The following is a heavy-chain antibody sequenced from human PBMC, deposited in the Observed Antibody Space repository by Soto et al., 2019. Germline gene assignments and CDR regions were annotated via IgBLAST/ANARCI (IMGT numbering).Heavy chain of an antibody. CDR2: ISWNSGSM. V-gene: IGHV3-9*01. D-gene: IGHD3-3*01. CDR1: GFSFDGFA. J-gene: IGHJ6*02. CDR3: ARVMDFWSGSNYGMDV. Sequence: TGGSLRLSCAVSGFSFDGFAMHWVRQAPGKGLEWVSGISWNSGSMIYADSVKGRFTISRDNAKNSLHLQMNSLRPEDTAMYYCARVMDFWSGSNYGMDVWGQGTTVTVSS.